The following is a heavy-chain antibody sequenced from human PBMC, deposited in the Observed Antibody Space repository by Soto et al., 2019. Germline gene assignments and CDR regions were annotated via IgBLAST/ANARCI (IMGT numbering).Heavy chain of an antibody. CDR3: ARGYVGPPADY. D-gene: IGHD3-16*01. J-gene: IGHJ4*02. CDR2: ISSSSSYI. V-gene: IGHV3-21*01. Sequence: GGSLRLFCAACGFTFISYSMNWVRQAPGKGLEWVSSISSSSSYIYYADSVKGRFTISRDNAKNSLYLQMNSLRAEDTAVYYCARGYVGPPADYWGQGTLVTVSS. CDR1: GFTFISYS.